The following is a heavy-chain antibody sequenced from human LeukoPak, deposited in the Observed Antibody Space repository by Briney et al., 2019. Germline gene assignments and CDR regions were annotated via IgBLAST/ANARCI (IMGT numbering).Heavy chain of an antibody. CDR1: GYTFTSYD. D-gene: IGHD3-22*01. CDR3: ALSLRGSGYYNYFDY. V-gene: IGHV1-8*01. J-gene: IGHJ4*02. Sequence: VASVKVSCKASGYTFTSYDINWVRQATGQGLEWMGWMNPNSGNTGYAQKFQGRVTITRNNSMSTAYMELSSLRSEDKAVYYCALSLRGSGYYNYFDYWGQGTLVTVSS. CDR2: MNPNSGNT.